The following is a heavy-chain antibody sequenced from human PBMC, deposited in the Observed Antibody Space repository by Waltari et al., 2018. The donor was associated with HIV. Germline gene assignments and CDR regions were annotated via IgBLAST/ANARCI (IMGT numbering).Heavy chain of an antibody. V-gene: IGHV3-21*04. J-gene: IGHJ4*02. CDR2: IRRCNGER. CDR3: VRDDPGYTAIDY. Sequence: LVESGGGVVDPGASLRLACEGSGFQFRHYSLNWVRQSPTGGLEWVASIRRCNGERHYGDSVRGRFVISRDDSESSVYLQMDSLRREDTGTYFCVRDDPGYTAIDYWGQGTLVVVSS. D-gene: IGHD3-16*02. CDR1: GFQFRHYS.